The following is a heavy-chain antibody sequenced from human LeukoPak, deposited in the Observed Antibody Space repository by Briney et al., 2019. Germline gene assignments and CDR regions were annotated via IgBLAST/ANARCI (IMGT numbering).Heavy chain of an antibody. Sequence: SETLSLTCTVSGGSISSSSYYWGWIRQPPGKGLEWIGNIYYSGSTYYNPSLESRVTMSLDTSKNQFSLKLSSVTAADAAVYYCARDENGYVWGSFRAWGQGTLVTVSS. V-gene: IGHV4-39*07. CDR2: IYYSGST. J-gene: IGHJ5*02. CDR1: GGSISSSSYY. CDR3: ARDENGYVWGSFRA. D-gene: IGHD3-16*02.